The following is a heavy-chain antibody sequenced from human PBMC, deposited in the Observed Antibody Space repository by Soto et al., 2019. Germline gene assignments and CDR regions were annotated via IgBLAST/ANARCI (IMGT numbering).Heavy chain of an antibody. V-gene: IGHV4-59*01. CDR3: VRRGAKDGGKGGRGAFDI. D-gene: IGHD2-15*01. Sequence: SETLSLTCTVSGGSISSYYWSWIRQPPGKGLEWIGYIYYSGSTNYNPSLQSRVTISVDTSKNQFSLKLSSVTAADTAEYCCVRRGAKDGGKGGRGAFDIWGQGTMVTVSS. CDR2: IYYSGST. J-gene: IGHJ3*02. CDR1: GGSISSYY.